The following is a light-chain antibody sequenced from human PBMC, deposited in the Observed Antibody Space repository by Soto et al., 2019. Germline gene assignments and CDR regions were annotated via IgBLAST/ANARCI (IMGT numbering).Light chain of an antibody. J-gene: IGKJ1*01. CDR2: GAS. CDR3: QPYGTSSWT. Sequence: EIVLTQSPGTLSLSPGERATLSCRASQSVSSYLAWYQQKPGQAPRLLIYGASSRATGIPDRFSGSGSGTDFTLTISRLEPEDFAVYYCQPYGTSSWTFGQGTKVDIK. CDR1: QSVSSY. V-gene: IGKV3-20*01.